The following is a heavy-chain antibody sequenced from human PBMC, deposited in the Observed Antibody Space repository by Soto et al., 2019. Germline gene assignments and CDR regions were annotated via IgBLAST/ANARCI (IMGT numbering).Heavy chain of an antibody. CDR3: TGAAAGTLYHYYYGMDV. D-gene: IGHD6-13*01. CDR2: IKQDGSEK. V-gene: IGHV3-7*04. Sequence: AGGSLRLSCAASGFTFSSYWMSWVRQAPGKGLEWVANIKQDGSEKYYVDSVKGRFTISRDNAKNSLYLQMNSLRAEDTAVYYCTGAAAGTLYHYYYGMDVWGQGTTVTVSS. CDR1: GFTFSSYW. J-gene: IGHJ6*02.